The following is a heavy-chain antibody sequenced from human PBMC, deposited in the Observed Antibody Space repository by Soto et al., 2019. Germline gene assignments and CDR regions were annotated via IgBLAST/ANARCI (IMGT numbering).Heavy chain of an antibody. J-gene: IGHJ5*02. CDR3: ARGGGAHYRFDP. CDR2: ISPYNGNR. D-gene: IGHD1-26*01. CDR1: GYNFTSTY. V-gene: IGHV1-18*01. Sequence: QVQLVQSGAELRKPGASVKVSCKASGYNFTSTYVTWVRQAPGRGLEWVGWISPYNGNRNYAQKFQGRVTMTTDTSTSTGYMELRSLRADDTAVYYCARGGGAHYRFDPWGQGTLVTVSS.